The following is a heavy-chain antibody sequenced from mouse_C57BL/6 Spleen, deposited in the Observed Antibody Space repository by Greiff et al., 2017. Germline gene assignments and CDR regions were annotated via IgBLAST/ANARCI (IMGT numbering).Heavy chain of an antibody. J-gene: IGHJ4*01. CDR3: ARSDSYYSNYVAMDY. CDR2: IYPRSGNT. D-gene: IGHD2-5*01. V-gene: IGHV1-81*01. Sequence: VQLQQSGAELARPGASVKLSCKASGYTFTSYGISWVKQRTGQGLEWIGEIYPRSGNTYYNEKFKGKATLTADKSSSTAYMELRSLTSEDSAVYFCARSDSYYSNYVAMDYWGQGPSVTVSS. CDR1: GYTFTSYG.